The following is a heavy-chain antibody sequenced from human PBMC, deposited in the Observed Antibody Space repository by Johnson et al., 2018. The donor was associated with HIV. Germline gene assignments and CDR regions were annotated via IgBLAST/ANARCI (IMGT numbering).Heavy chain of an antibody. CDR2: IKSKTDGGTT. V-gene: IGHV3-15*01. J-gene: IGHJ3*02. D-gene: IGHD5-12*01. Sequence: VQLVESGGGVVQPGRSLRLPCAASGFNFSNDAIHWVRQAPGKGLEWIGHIKSKTDGGTTDYAAPVKGRFTISRDDSKNTLYLQINSLRAEDTAVYYCAKLLGIYTYQDAFDIWGQGTMVTVSS. CDR1: GFNFSNDA. CDR3: AKLLGIYTYQDAFDI.